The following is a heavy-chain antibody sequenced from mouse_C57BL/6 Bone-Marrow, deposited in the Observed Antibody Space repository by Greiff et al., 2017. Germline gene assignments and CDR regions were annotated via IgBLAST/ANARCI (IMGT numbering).Heavy chain of an antibody. CDR2: IDPETGGT. J-gene: IGHJ2*01. Sequence: QVQLQQSGAELVRPGASVTLSCKASGYTFTDYEMHWVKQTPVHGLEWIGAIDPETGGTAYNQKFKGKAILTADKSSSTAYMELRSLTSEDSAVYCCTRRDYDFGYWGQGTTLTVSS. CDR3: TRRDYDFGY. CDR1: GYTFTDYE. V-gene: IGHV1-15*01. D-gene: IGHD2-4*01.